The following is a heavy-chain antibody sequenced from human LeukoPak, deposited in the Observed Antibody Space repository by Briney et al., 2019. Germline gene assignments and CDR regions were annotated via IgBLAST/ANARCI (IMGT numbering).Heavy chain of an antibody. CDR3: VTSIDLAGWGGFDV. V-gene: IGHV4-4*02. D-gene: IGHD1-26*01. CDR1: GVSISSGHW. J-gene: IGHJ3*01. CDR2: IYHSGST. Sequence: PSGTLSLICAVSGVSISSGHWWSWVRQPPGKGLEWIGEIYHSGSTNYNASLKSRVTISVDTSKNQFSLKVNSVTVADTAVYYCVTSIDLAGWGGFDVWGQGRMVTVSS.